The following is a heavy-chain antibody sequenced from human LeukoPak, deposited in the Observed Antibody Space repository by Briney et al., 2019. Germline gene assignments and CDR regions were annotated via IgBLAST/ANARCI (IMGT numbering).Heavy chain of an antibody. J-gene: IGHJ6*03. V-gene: IGHV4-61*08. CDR2: IYYSGSS. CDR1: GGSINNGGYY. Sequence: SETLSLTCTVSGGSINNGGYYWSWIRQHPGKGLEWIGYIYYSGSSYYNPSLKSRVAISVDTSKNQFSLNLTSVTAADTAVYYCARGMAAAETRARNYYMDVWGEGTTVTVSS. CDR3: ARGMAAAETRARNYYMDV. D-gene: IGHD6-13*01.